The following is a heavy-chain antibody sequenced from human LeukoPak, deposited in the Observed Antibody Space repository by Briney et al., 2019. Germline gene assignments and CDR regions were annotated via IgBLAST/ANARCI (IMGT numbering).Heavy chain of an antibody. Sequence: ASVKVSCKASGYTFTNYHINWVRQAPGQGLEWMGWISASSGNRNYAQKLQGRVTMTTDTSTTTAYMELGNLRSDDTAVYYCARSSQEEAIVRPSDYWGQGTLVTVSS. V-gene: IGHV1-18*04. J-gene: IGHJ4*02. CDR3: ARSSQEEAIVRPSDY. D-gene: IGHD2-15*01. CDR2: ISASSGNR. CDR1: GYTFTNYH.